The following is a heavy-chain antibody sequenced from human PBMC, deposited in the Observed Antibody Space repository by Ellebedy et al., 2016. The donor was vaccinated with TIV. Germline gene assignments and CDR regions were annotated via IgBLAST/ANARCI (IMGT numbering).Heavy chain of an antibody. J-gene: IGHJ5*02. CDR1: GFSFRSYW. V-gene: IGHV3-7*01. CDR3: ARRGSYGDYSVQVNSWFDL. Sequence: GESLKISCVASGFSFRSYWMSWVRQAPGKGLEWVANIYQDGSNQYYVDSVKGRFTISRDNANKSLFLRMNSLRAEDTGMYYCARRGSYGDYSVQVNSWFDLWGQGTLVTVS. CDR2: IYQDGSNQ. D-gene: IGHD4-17*01.